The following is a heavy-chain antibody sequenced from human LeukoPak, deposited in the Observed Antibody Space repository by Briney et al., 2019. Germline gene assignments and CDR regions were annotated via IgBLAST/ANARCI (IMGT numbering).Heavy chain of an antibody. J-gene: IGHJ4*02. CDR1: GYTFTGYY. Sequence: APVKVSCKASGYTFTGYYMHWVRQAPGQGLEWMGWINPNSGGTNYAQKFQGRVTMTRDTSISTAYMELSRLRSDDTAVYYCARVSVVGASRWDYWGQGTLVTVSS. CDR3: ARVSVVGASRWDY. CDR2: INPNSGGT. V-gene: IGHV1-2*02. D-gene: IGHD1-26*01.